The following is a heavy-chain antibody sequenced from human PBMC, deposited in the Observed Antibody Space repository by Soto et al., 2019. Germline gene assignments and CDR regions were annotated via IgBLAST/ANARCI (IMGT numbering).Heavy chain of an antibody. CDR2: ISGYNGNT. Sequence: QVQLVQSRGEVKKPGASVKVSCKTSGYSFTTYGISWVRQAPGQGLEWLGWISGYNGNTNSAQNLQGRVTMTTDTSTSTAYMELSTLRSDDTAVYYCAREGPAPYYYYGMDVWGQGSTVTVSS. J-gene: IGHJ6*02. CDR3: AREGPAPYYYYGMDV. CDR1: GYSFTTYG. V-gene: IGHV1-18*01.